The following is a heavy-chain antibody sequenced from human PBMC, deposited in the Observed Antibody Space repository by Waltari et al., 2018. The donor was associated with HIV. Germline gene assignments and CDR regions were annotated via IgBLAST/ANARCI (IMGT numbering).Heavy chain of an antibody. CDR2: IKQDGSEK. Sequence: EVQLVESGGGLVKPGGSLRLSCASSGFTFSRSWLSWVRQAPGKGLEWVANIKQDGSEKYYVDSVKGRFAISRDNAQNSLYLQMNNLRAEDTAVYFCATSRTFDYWGQGTLVTVSS. CDR1: GFTFSRSW. V-gene: IGHV3-7*01. CDR3: ATSRTFDY. J-gene: IGHJ4*02. D-gene: IGHD2-2*01.